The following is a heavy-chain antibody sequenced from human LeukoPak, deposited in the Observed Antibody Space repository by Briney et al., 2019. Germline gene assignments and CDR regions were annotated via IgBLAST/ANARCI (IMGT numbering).Heavy chain of an antibody. J-gene: IGHJ4*02. CDR1: GYSFTSYW. V-gene: IGHV5-51*01. Sequence: GESLKISCKGSGYSFTSYWIGWVRQMPGKGLEWMGIIYPGDSDTRYSPSFQGQVTISADKSISTAYLQWSSLKASDTAMYYCARRTSTLRDSSGYYSARFGYWGQGTLVTVSS. CDR3: ARRTSTLRDSSGYYSARFGY. CDR2: IYPGDSDT. D-gene: IGHD3-22*01.